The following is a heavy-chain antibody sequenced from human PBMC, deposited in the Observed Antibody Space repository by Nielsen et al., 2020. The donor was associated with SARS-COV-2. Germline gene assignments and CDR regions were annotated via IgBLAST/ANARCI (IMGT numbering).Heavy chain of an antibody. J-gene: IGHJ3*02. CDR1: GGSISSGGYY. Sequence: SETLSLTCTVSGGSISSGGYYWSWIRQHPGKGLEWIGYIYYSGSTYYNPSLKSRVTISVDTSKNQFSLKLSSVTAADTAVYYCARGSRHDAFDIWDQGTMVTVSS. CDR2: IYYSGST. CDR3: ARGSRHDAFDI. V-gene: IGHV4-31*03.